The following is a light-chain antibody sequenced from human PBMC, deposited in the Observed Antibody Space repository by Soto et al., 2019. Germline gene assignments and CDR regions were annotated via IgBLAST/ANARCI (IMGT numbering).Light chain of an antibody. CDR1: QSVSSD. V-gene: IGKV3-15*01. CDR3: QQYNNWPRT. Sequence: EIVMTQCASTLSGSPGEGATRSCGASQSVSSDLAWYHQKPGQAPRLLIYGASTRATGIPARFSGSGSGTEFTLSINSLQSEDFAVYYCQQYNNWPRTFGQGTKVDIK. CDR2: GAS. J-gene: IGKJ1*01.